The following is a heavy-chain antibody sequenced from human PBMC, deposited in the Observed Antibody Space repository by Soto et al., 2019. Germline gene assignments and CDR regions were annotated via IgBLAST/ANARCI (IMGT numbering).Heavy chain of an antibody. CDR2: ISADGSDT. D-gene: IGHD6-13*01. CDR1: GFSFSNNW. Sequence: EVQLVESGGGLVQPGGSLRLSCVASGFSFSNNWMHWVRHAPGKGPVWVSRISADGSDTHYADSVQGRFTISRDNAKNTLYLQMNTLSVEVGAVYYCARFDIAAPPPIWGQGTMVTVSS. CDR3: ARFDIAAPPPI. V-gene: IGHV3-74*01. J-gene: IGHJ3*02.